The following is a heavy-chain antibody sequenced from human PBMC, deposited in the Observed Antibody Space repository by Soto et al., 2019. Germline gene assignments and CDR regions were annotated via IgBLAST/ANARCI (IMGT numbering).Heavy chain of an antibody. CDR1: GSTFSSSW. CDR2: INLDGSER. Sequence: GGSLRLSCGASGSTFSSSWMTWVRQAPGKGLEWVANINLDGSERNYVDSVKGRFTISRDNAKNLLYLQMNSLRAEDTAVYYCARDRAYNCFDYWGKGTLVTVSS. J-gene: IGHJ4*02. D-gene: IGHD5-18*01. CDR3: ARDRAYNCFDY. V-gene: IGHV3-7*05.